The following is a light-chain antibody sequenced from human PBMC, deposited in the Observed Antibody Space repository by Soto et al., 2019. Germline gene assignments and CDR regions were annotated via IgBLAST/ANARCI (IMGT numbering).Light chain of an antibody. CDR2: DAS. CDR3: QQYGSAPPLT. Sequence: EIVLTQSPGTLSLSPGERATLSCRASQSVSSSYLAWYQQKPGLAPRLLIYDASRRATGIPDRFSGSGSGADFILSISRLEPEDFAVYYCQQYGSAPPLTFGGGTKVHI. J-gene: IGKJ4*01. V-gene: IGKV3D-20*01. CDR1: QSVSSSY.